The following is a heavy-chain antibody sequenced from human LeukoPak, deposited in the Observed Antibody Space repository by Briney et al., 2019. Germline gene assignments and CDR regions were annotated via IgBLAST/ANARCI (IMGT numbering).Heavy chain of an antibody. CDR3: ARDPRYCSGGSCYNTYYGMDV. CDR1: GFTFSDYY. Sequence: GGSLRLSCAASGFTFSDYYMSWIRQAPGKGLEWVSYISSSGSTIYYADSVKGRFTISRDNSKNTLYLQMNSLRAEDTAVYYCARDPRYCSGGSCYNTYYGMDVWGQGTTVTVSS. CDR2: ISSSGSTI. J-gene: IGHJ6*02. V-gene: IGHV3-11*04. D-gene: IGHD2-15*01.